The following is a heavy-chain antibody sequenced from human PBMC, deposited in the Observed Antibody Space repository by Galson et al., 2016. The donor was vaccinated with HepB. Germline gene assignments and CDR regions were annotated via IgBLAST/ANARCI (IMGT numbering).Heavy chain of an antibody. CDR2: ISYDGSEK. CDR1: GFTFSAYA. V-gene: IGHV3-30*04. J-gene: IGHJ4*02. Sequence: LRLSCATSGFTFSAYAIHWVRQAPGKGLEWVALISYDGSEKFYADAVKGRFTISRDNSKNTLYLQMNSLRAEDTAVYYCATMDYYYDSSGKLIDFDYWGQGTLVTVSS. D-gene: IGHD3-22*01. CDR3: ATMDYYYDSSGKLIDFDY.